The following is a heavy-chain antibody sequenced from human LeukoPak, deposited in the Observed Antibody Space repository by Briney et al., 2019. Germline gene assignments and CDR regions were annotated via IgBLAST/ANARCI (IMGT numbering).Heavy chain of an antibody. D-gene: IGHD3-22*01. CDR1: GFTFSSYA. J-gene: IGHJ4*02. V-gene: IGHV3-23*01. Sequence: GGSLRLSCAASGFTFSSYAMSWVRQAPGEGLEWVSAISGSGGSTYYADSVKGRFTISRDNSKNTLYLQKNSLRAEDTGVYYCAKDRAWYDSPEYYFDYWGQGTLVTVSS. CDR3: AKDRAWYDSPEYYFDY. CDR2: ISGSGGST.